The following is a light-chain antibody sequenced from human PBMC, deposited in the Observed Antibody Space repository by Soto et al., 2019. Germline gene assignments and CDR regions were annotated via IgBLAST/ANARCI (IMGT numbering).Light chain of an antibody. CDR2: AAS. V-gene: IGKV1-27*01. CDR3: QKYNSARPWT. Sequence: DIQMTQSPSSLSASVGDRVTITCRASQGISNYLAWYQQKPGKVPKLLIYAASTLQSGVPSRFSGSGSGTDFTLTTSSLQPEDVATYYCQKYNSARPWTFGQGTKVEIK. J-gene: IGKJ1*01. CDR1: QGISNY.